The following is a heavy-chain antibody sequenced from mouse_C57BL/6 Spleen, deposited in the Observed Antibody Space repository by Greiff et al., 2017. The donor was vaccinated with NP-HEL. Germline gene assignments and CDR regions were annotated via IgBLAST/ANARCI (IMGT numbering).Heavy chain of an antibody. J-gene: IGHJ3*01. CDR1: GFNIKDDY. V-gene: IGHV14-4*01. D-gene: IGHD2-3*01. CDR2: IDPENGDT. CDR3: TDDGYLFAY. Sequence: EVQLQQSGAELVRPGASVKLSCTASGFNIKDDYMHWVKQRPEQGLEWIGWIDPENGDTEYASKFQGKATITAETSSNTAYLQLSSLTSEDTAVYYCTDDGYLFAYWGQGTLVTVSA.